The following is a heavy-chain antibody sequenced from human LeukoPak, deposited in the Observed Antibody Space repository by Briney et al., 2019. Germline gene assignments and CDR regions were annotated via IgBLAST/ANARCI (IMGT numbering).Heavy chain of an antibody. CDR2: INDSGINT. CDR3: AKDRIPPY. Sequence: GGSLRLSCATSGFTFRTNAMTWGRQAPGKGLEWVSVINDSGINTYYAESVKGRFTISRDNSKNTVYLQMNSLRAEDTAVYYCAKDRIPPYWGQGILVTVPS. J-gene: IGHJ4*02. D-gene: IGHD2-21*01. CDR1: GFTFRTNA. V-gene: IGHV3-23*01.